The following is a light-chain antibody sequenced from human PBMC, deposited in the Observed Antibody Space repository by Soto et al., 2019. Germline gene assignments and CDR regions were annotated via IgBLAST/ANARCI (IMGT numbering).Light chain of an antibody. J-gene: IGKJ2*01. CDR1: QSVGSSH. V-gene: IGKV3-20*01. CDR2: GAS. Sequence: EIVLTQSPGTLSLSPGERATLSCRASQSVGSSHLAWYQQKPGQAPRLLIYGASSRATGIPDRFSGSGSGTDFTLTISRLEPEDFAVYYCKQDVSSPQYTFGQGTKVELK. CDR3: KQDVSSPQYT.